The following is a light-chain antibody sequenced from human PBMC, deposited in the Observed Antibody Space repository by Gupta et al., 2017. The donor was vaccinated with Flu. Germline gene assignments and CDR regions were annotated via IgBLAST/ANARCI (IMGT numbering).Light chain of an antibody. V-gene: IGLV2-14*03. CDR2: GVT. Sequence: ITISCTGTSSDIGSYNYVSCYQQHTGQAHKLLIYGVTNRPAGVAARFSASKSGDTASLTISGLQAEDEADYYGSSCRSSTTLVFGGGTKLTVL. CDR3: SSCRSSTTLV. CDR1: SSDIGSYNY. J-gene: IGLJ2*01.